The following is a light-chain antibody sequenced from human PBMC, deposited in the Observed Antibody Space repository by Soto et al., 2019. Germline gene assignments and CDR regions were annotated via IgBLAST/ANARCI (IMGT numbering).Light chain of an antibody. CDR1: QSVSNAY. V-gene: IGKV3-20*01. CDR2: GAS. CDR3: QQYAASPRS. J-gene: IGKJ1*01. Sequence: EIVLTQPPGTLSLSPRERATLSCRASQSVSNAYLARYQHKVGQSPRLLIYGASNRAPGIPDRFSGSGSGTHFTLTISRLEPEDLAVYYCQQYAASPRSFGQGTQVEVK.